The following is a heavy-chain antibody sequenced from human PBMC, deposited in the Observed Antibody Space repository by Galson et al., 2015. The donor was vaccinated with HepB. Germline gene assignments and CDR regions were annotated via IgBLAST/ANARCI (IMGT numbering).Heavy chain of an antibody. CDR1: GFTFSSYG. J-gene: IGHJ4*02. Sequence: SLRLSCAASGFTFSSYGMHWVRQAPGKGLEWVAFIRYDGSNKYYADSVKGRFTISRDNSKNTLYLQMNSLRAEDTAVYYCAKDWGAHIVVVTAIPDYWGQGTLVTVSS. CDR2: IRYDGSNK. D-gene: IGHD2-21*02. CDR3: AKDWGAHIVVVTAIPDY. V-gene: IGHV3-30*02.